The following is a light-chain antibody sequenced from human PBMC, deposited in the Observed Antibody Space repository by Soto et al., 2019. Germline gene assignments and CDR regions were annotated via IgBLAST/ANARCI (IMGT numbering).Light chain of an antibody. CDR1: QSIGNS. CDR3: QQSDHTPIYT. V-gene: IGKV1-39*01. Sequence: DIQMTQSPSSLSASVGDRVTISCRASQSIGNSLNWYQQKPGKAPNLLIYAASSLQTGVPSRFSGSGSGTDFTLTISSLQPDDFATYYCQQSDHTPIYTCGQGTDLKIK. CDR2: AAS. J-gene: IGKJ2*01.